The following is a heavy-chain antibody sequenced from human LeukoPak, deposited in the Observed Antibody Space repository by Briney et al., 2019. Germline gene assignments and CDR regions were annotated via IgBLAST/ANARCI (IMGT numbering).Heavy chain of an antibody. V-gene: IGHV5-51*01. CDR2: ISPGDSDT. CDR3: ARRHPVVRGFDI. J-gene: IGHJ3*02. CDR1: GYSFTGYW. Sequence: GESLKISCKVSGYSFTGYWIGWVRQIPGKSLEWMALISPGDSDTRYNPSFQGQVTISADTSITTAYLQWGSLKASDTAIYYCARRHPVVRGFDIWGQGTMVTVSS.